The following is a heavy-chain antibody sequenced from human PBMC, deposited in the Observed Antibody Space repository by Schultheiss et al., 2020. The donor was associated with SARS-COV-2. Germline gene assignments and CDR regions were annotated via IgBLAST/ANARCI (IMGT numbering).Heavy chain of an antibody. CDR2: INHSGST. D-gene: IGHD6-19*01. Sequence: SETLSLTCAVYGGSFSGYYWSWIRQPPGKGLEWIGEINHSGSTSYNPSLKSRVTISVDMSKNQFSLKLSSVTAADTAVYYCAGGIAVDDYWGQGTLVTVSS. CDR3: AGGIAVDDY. V-gene: IGHV4-34*01. CDR1: GGSFSGYY. J-gene: IGHJ4*02.